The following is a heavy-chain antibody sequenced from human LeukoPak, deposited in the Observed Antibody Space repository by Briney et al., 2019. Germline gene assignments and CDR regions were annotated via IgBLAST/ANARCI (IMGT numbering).Heavy chain of an antibody. V-gene: IGHV3-7*03. CDR2: IKQDGSEK. D-gene: IGHD2-21*02. CDR1: GFTFSSYW. CDR3: ARDLADVVVTAMDNFDY. J-gene: IGHJ4*02. Sequence: GGSLRLSCAASGFTFSSYWMSWVRQAPGKGLEWVANIKQDGSEKYYVDSVKGRFTISSDNAKNSLYLQMNSLRAEDTAVYYCARDLADVVVTAMDNFDYWGQGTLVTVSS.